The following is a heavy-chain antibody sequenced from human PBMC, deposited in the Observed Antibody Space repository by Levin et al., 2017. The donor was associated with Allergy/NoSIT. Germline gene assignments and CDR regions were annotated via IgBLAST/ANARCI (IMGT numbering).Heavy chain of an antibody. D-gene: IGHD4-23*01. CDR2: ISGSGGST. CDR3: AKDLGDYGDNSQNWFDP. J-gene: IGHJ5*02. V-gene: IGHV3-23*01. Sequence: PGGSLRLSCADSGFTFSSYAMIWVRQAPGRGLEWVSAISGSGGSTYYADSVEGRFTISRDNSKNTVYLQMNSLRAEDSALYYCAKDLGDYGDNSQNWFDPWGQGTLVTVSS. CDR1: GFTFSSYA.